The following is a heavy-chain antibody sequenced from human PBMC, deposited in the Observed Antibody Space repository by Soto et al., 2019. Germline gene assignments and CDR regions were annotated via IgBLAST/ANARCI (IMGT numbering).Heavy chain of an antibody. V-gene: IGHV1-2*04. CDR1: GYTFTGYY. CDR3: ARNFNSGDYDADAFDI. D-gene: IGHD4-17*01. Sequence: QVQLVQSGAEVKKPGASVKVSCKASGYTFTGYYMHWVRQAPGQGLEWMGWINPNSGGTNYAQKFQAWVTMPRDTSISTAYRELSSLRSDDTAVYYCARNFNSGDYDADAFDIWCQGTVVTVSS. J-gene: IGHJ3*02. CDR2: INPNSGGT.